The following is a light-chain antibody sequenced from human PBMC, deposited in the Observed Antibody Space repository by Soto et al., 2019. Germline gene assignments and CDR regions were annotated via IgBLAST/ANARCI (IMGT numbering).Light chain of an antibody. CDR3: QQSYSAPRT. V-gene: IGKV1-39*01. CDR2: AAS. Sequence: DIPMTQSPSSLSASVGDRVTITCRASQRISTYLNWLQQKPGKAPKLLIYAASSLQSGVPSRFSGSGSGTDFTLTISSLQPEDFATYYCQQSYSAPRTFGQGTKLEIK. CDR1: QRISTY. J-gene: IGKJ2*02.